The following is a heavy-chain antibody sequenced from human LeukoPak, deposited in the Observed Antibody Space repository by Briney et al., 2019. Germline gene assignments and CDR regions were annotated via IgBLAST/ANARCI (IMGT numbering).Heavy chain of an antibody. CDR3: ARDLPLLWFGELQVPYYYYYGMDV. V-gene: IGHV3-11*01. J-gene: IGHJ6*02. D-gene: IGHD3-10*01. CDR1: GFTFSDYY. CDR2: ISSSGSTI. Sequence: KSGGSLRLSCAASGFTFSDYYMSWIRQAPGKGLEWVSYISSSGSTIYYADSVKGRFTISRDNARNSLYLQMNSLRAEDTAVYYCARDLPLLWFGELQVPYYYYYGMDVWGQGTTVTVSS.